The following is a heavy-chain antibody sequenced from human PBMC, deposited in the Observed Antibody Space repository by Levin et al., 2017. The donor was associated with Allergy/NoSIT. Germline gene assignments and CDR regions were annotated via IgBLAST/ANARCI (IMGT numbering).Heavy chain of an antibody. Sequence: GGSLRLSCAASGFTFSGSAMHWVRQASGKGLEWVGRIRSKANSYATAYAASVKGRFTISRDDSKNTAYLQMNSLKTEDTAVYYCWGLSSTSLFDPWGQGTLVTVSS. CDR1: GFTFSGSA. V-gene: IGHV3-73*01. J-gene: IGHJ5*02. D-gene: IGHD2-2*01. CDR2: IRSKANSYAT. CDR3: WGLSSTSLFDP.